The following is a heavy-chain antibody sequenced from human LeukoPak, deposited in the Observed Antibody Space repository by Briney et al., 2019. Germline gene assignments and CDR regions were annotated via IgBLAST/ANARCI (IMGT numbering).Heavy chain of an antibody. Sequence: GGSLRLSCTASGFIFSSYTMNWVRQAPGKGLEWVSFISRTGTYIEYTDPVKGRFSIYRENAQNSLLLQMNSLTAEDTAVYYCVRELRHYYLGYWGQGTMVTVSS. D-gene: IGHD3-10*01. J-gene: IGHJ4*02. CDR2: ISRTGTYI. V-gene: IGHV3-21*01. CDR3: VRELRHYYLGY. CDR1: GFIFSSYT.